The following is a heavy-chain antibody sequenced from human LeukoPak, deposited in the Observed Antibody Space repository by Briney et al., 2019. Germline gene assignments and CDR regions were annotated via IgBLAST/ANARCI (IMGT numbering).Heavy chain of an antibody. Sequence: SGTLSLTCAVSGGSISSSNWWSWVRQPPGKGLEWIGEIYHSGSTNYNPSLKSRVTISVDKSKNQFSLKLSSVTAADTAVYYCARGGFAYYYDSSGYYYFDYWGQGTLVTVSS. D-gene: IGHD3-22*01. CDR3: ARGGFAYYYDSSGYYYFDY. V-gene: IGHV4-4*02. J-gene: IGHJ4*02. CDR1: GGSISSSNW. CDR2: IYHSGST.